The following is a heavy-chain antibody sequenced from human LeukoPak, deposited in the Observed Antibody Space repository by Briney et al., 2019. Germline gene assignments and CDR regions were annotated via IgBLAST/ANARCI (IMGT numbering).Heavy chain of an antibody. CDR2: ISWNSGSI. CDR3: ATYGDYLGDY. CDR1: GFTFDDYA. V-gene: IGHV3-9*01. D-gene: IGHD4-17*01. Sequence: PGGSLRLSCAASGFTFDDYAMHWVRQAPGKGLEWVSGISWNSGSIGYADSVKGRFTISRDNAKNSLYLQMNSLRAEDTALYYCATYGDYLGDYWGQGTLVTVSS. J-gene: IGHJ4*02.